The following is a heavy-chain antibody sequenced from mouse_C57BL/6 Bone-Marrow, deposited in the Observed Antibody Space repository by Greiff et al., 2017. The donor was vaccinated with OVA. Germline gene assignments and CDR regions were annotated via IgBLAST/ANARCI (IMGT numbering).Heavy chain of an antibody. CDR3: ARKGLRRGPYAMDY. Sequence: VQLQQSGPGLVAPSQSLSITCTVSGFSLTSYAISWVRQPPGKGLEWLGAIWTGGGTNYNSAPKSRLSISKDNSKSQVFLKMNSLQTDDTARDYCARKGLRRGPYAMDYWGQGTSVTVSS. CDR2: IWTGGGT. V-gene: IGHV2-9-1*01. J-gene: IGHJ4*01. CDR1: GFSLTSYA. D-gene: IGHD2-2*01.